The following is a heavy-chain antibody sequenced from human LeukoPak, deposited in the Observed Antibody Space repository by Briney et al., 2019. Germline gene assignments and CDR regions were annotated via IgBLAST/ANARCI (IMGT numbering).Heavy chain of an antibody. CDR1: GYTFTSYD. D-gene: IGHD3-10*01. V-gene: IGHV1-8*01. Sequence: GASVKVSCKASGYTFTSYDINWVRQATGQGLEWMGWMNPNSGNTGYAQKFQGRVTMTRNTSISTAYMELSSLRSEATAVYYCARDSRLLWFGELLSGMDVWGQGTTVTVSS. CDR3: ARDSRLLWFGELLSGMDV. J-gene: IGHJ6*02. CDR2: MNPNSGNT.